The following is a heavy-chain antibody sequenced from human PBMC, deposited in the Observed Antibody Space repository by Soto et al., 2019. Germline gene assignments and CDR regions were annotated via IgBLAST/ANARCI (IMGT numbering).Heavy chain of an antibody. J-gene: IGHJ4*02. D-gene: IGHD3-9*01. V-gene: IGHV4-34*01. CDR3: ARGPRQDYDILTGYPKGPTFDY. Sequence: ETLSLTCAVYGGSFSGYYWSWIRQPPGKGLEWIGEINHSGSTNYNPSLKSRVTISVDTSKNQFSLKLSSVTAADTAVYYCARGPRQDYDILTGYPKGPTFDYWGQGTLVTVSS. CDR2: INHSGST. CDR1: GGSFSGYY.